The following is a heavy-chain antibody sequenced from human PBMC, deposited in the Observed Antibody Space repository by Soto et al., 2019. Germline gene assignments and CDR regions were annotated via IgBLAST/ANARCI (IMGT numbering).Heavy chain of an antibody. J-gene: IGHJ6*02. Sequence: GGSLRLSCAASGFTFSSYAMSWVRQAPGKGLEWVSAISGSGGSTYYADSVKGRFTISRDNSKNTLYLQMNSLRAEDTAVYYCAEDRARAAAGFMDVWGQGTTVTVSS. CDR1: GFTFSSYA. D-gene: IGHD6-13*01. V-gene: IGHV3-23*01. CDR3: AEDRARAAAGFMDV. CDR2: ISGSGGST.